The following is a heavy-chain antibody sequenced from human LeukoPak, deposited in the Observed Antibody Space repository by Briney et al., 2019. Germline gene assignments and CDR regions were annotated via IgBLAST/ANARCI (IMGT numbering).Heavy chain of an antibody. D-gene: IGHD6-13*01. CDR1: GFTVSSNY. Sequence: GGSLRLSCAASGFTVSSNYMNWVRQAPGKGLEWVSYISGSGSVIYNADSVKGRFTISRDNAKNSLYLHMNSLRDEDTAVYYCARRHGSSWADFDYWGQGTLVTVSS. CDR3: ARRHGSSWADFDY. J-gene: IGHJ4*02. CDR2: ISGSGSVI. V-gene: IGHV3-48*02.